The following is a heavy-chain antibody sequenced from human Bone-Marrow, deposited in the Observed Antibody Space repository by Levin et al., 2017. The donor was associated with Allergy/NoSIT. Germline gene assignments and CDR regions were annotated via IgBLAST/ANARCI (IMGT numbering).Heavy chain of an antibody. D-gene: IGHD4-17*01. J-gene: IGHJ4*02. CDR2: IRQDGNEK. CDR1: GFTFSTYW. Sequence: GESLKISCAASGFTFSTYWMSWVRQAPGKGLEWVANIRQDGNEKHYVDSVEGRFTISRDNAKNSLYLQMSSLGAEDTAVYYCARDLSRPIHYGLNYWGQGTLVTVSS. V-gene: IGHV3-7*01. CDR3: ARDLSRPIHYGLNY.